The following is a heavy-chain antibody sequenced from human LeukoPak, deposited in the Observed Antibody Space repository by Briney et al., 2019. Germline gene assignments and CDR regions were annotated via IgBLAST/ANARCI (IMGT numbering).Heavy chain of an antibody. CDR3: AKDILAAGLFFDY. CDR2: IKQDGSEK. J-gene: IGHJ4*02. D-gene: IGHD6-13*01. Sequence: PGGSLRLSCAASGFTFSSHWMSWVRQAPGKGLEWVANIKQDGSEKYYVDSLKGRFTISRDNSRNSLYLQMNSLRAEDTAVYYCAKDILAAGLFFDYWGQGALVTVSS. V-gene: IGHV3-7*01. CDR1: GFTFSSHW.